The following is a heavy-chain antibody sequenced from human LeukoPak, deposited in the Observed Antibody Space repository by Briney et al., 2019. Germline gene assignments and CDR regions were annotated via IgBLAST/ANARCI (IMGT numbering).Heavy chain of an antibody. CDR2: ISSDGSNK. V-gene: IGHV3-30*18. CDR3: AKSSNYGGAYFDY. CDR1: GFTFSSFD. Sequence: GGSLRLSCAASGFTFSSFDMHWVRQAPGEGLEWVALISSDGSNKYYADSVKGRFTISKDNSRDTLYLQMNSLRVEDTAVYYCAKSSNYGGAYFDYWGQGTLVTVSS. J-gene: IGHJ4*02. D-gene: IGHD3-10*01.